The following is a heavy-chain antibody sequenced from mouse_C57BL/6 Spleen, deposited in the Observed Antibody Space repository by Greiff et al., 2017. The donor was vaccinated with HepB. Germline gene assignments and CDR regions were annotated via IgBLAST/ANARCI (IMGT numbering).Heavy chain of an antibody. Sequence: QVQLQQSGAELARPGASVKLSCKASGYTFTSYGISWVKQRTGQGLEWIGGIYPRSGNTYYNEKFKGKATLTADKSASTAYMELRSLTSEGSAVYFCAGGTVVEKMDYWGQGTSVTVSS. V-gene: IGHV1-81*01. D-gene: IGHD1-1*01. CDR3: AGGTVVEKMDY. J-gene: IGHJ4*01. CDR2: IYPRSGNT. CDR1: GYTFTSYG.